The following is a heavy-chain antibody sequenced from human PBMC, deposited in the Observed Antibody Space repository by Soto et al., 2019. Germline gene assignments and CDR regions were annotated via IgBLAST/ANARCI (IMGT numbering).Heavy chain of an antibody. CDR2: IYHSGST. V-gene: IGHV4-30-2*01. CDR1: GGSISSGGYS. D-gene: IGHD2-2*03. Sequence: TSETLSLTCAVSGGSISSGGYSWSWIRQPPGKGLEWIGYIYHSGSTYYNPSLKSRVTISVDRSKNQFSLKLSSVTAADTAVYYCARLNGYCVSTGCHGYYGMDVWGQGTTVTVSS. CDR3: ARLNGYCVSTGCHGYYGMDV. J-gene: IGHJ6*02.